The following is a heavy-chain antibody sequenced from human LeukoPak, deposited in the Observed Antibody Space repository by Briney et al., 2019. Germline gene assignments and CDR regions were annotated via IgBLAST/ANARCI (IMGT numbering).Heavy chain of an antibody. V-gene: IGHV1-2*02. CDR2: INPNSGGT. CDR3: ARDPYCSGGSCPLNWFDP. D-gene: IGHD2-15*01. Sequence: VASVKVSCKASGYTFTGYYMHWVRQAPGQGLEWMGWINPNSGGTNYAQKFQGRVTMTRDTSISTAYMELSGLRSDDTAVYYCARDPYCSGGSCPLNWFDPWGQGTLVTVSS. J-gene: IGHJ5*02. CDR1: GYTFTGYY.